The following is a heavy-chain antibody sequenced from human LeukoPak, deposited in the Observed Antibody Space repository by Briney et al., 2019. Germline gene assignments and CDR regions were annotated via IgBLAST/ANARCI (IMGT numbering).Heavy chain of an antibody. CDR3: ARAYYDFWSGHGGLYYFDY. J-gene: IGHJ4*02. D-gene: IGHD3-3*01. CDR1: GGSISSYY. V-gene: IGHV4-59*12. Sequence: SETLSLTCTVSGGSISSYYWSWIRQPPGKGLEWIGYIYYSGSTYYNPSLKSRVTISVDRSKNQFSLKLSSVTAADTAVYYCARAYYDFWSGHGGLYYFDYWGQGTLVTVSS. CDR2: IYYSGST.